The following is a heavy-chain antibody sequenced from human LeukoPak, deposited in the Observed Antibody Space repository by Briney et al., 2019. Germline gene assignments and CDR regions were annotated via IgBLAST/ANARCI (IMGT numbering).Heavy chain of an antibody. Sequence: GGSLRLSCAASGFTFSSYGMHWVRQAPGKGLEWVAFIRYDGSNKYYADSVKGRFTISRDNSKNTLYLQMNSLRAEDTAVYYCARVLSGRGSLYSYYYYMDVWGKGTTVTISS. CDR1: GFTFSSYG. V-gene: IGHV3-30*02. CDR2: IRYDGSNK. J-gene: IGHJ6*03. CDR3: ARVLSGRGSLYSYYYYMDV. D-gene: IGHD3-10*01.